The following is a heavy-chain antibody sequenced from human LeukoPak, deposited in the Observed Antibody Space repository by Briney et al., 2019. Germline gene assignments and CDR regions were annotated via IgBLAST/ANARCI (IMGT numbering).Heavy chain of an antibody. CDR1: GFTFSDYY. CDR2: ISSSGSTI. CDR3: AREPAAIYYYYYYMDV. V-gene: IGHV3-11*04. J-gene: IGHJ6*03. D-gene: IGHD2-2*01. Sequence: GGSLRLSCAASGFTFSDYYMSWIRQAPGKGLEWVSYISSSGSTIYYADSVKGRFTISRDNAKNSLYLQMNSLRAEDTAVYYCAREPAAIYYYYYYMDVWGKGTTVTVSS.